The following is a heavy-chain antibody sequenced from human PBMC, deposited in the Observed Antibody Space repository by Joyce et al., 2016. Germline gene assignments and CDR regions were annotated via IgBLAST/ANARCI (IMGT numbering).Heavy chain of an antibody. Sequence: QVQLVQSGAEMKRPGASVKVSCKTSGYIFTRFYMHWVRQAPGQGLEWMGIINPSGDIPTYAPKFRDRVTMTRDTSTTTVYLEMSSLRPEDTAVYYCARQMHDFGDYEAFDPWGQGTL. CDR3: ARQMHDFGDYEAFDP. V-gene: IGHV1-46*01. J-gene: IGHJ5*02. CDR2: INPSGDIP. D-gene: IGHD4-17*01. CDR1: GYIFTRFY.